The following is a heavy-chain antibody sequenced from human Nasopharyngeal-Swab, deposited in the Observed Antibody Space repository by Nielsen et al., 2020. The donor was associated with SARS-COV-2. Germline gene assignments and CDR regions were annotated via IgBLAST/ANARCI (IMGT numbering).Heavy chain of an antibody. V-gene: IGHV4-61*01. J-gene: IGHJ6*02. CDR1: GGSISSSSYY. CDR2: IYYSGST. Sequence: SETLSLTCIVSGGSISSSSYYWSWIRQPPGKGLEWIGYIYYSGSTNYNPSLKSRVTISVDTSKNQFSLKLSSVTAADTAVYYCARENVWGQGTTVTVSS. CDR3: ARENV.